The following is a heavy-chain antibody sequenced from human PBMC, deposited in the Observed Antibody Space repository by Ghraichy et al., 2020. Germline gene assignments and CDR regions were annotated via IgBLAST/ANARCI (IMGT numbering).Heavy chain of an antibody. CDR1: GFSLSTSGVG. CDR2: IYWDDDK. D-gene: IGHD1-20*01. Sequence: SGPTLVKPTQTLTLTCTFSGFSLSTSGVGVGWIRQPPGKALEWLALIYWDDDKRYSPSLKSRLTITKDTSKNQVVLTMTNMDPVDTATYYCARANNWNVLGAFDIWGQGTMVTVSS. CDR3: ARANNWNVLGAFDI. J-gene: IGHJ3*02. V-gene: IGHV2-5*02.